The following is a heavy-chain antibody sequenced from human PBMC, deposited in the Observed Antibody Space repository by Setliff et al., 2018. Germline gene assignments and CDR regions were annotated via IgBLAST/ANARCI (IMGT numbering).Heavy chain of an antibody. CDR2: IIPGGST. CDR1: GGSFSDYY. J-gene: IGHJ4*02. Sequence: PSETLSLTCAVYGGSFSDYYWSWIRQPPGKRLEWIGEIIPGGSTNYNPSLKSRVTISVDTSKNQFSLKVNSVTAADTAVYYCARSFSRREKFLLDYWGQGALVTVSS. CDR3: ARSFSRREKFLLDY. V-gene: IGHV4-34*12.